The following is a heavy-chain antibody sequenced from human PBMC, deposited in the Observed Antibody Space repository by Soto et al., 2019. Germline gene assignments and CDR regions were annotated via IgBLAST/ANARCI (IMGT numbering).Heavy chain of an antibody. CDR1: GYTFTSYG. CDR3: ARAAHSRSWYYFDY. D-gene: IGHD6-13*01. CDR2: ISAYNGNT. J-gene: IGHJ4*02. V-gene: IGHV1-18*01. Sequence: ASVKVSCKASGYTFTSYGISWVRQAPGQGLEWMGWISAYNGNTNYAQKLQGRVTMTTDTSTSTAYMELRSLRSDDTAVYYCARAAHSRSWYYFDYWGQGTLVTVSS.